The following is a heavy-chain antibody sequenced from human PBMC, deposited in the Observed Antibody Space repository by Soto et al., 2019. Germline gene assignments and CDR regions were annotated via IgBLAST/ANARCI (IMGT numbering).Heavy chain of an antibody. Sequence: GKGLEWVSAISGSGGSTYYADSVKGRFTISRDNSKNTLYLQMNSLRAEDTAVYYSAKDRDSRPYNWFDPWGQGTRVTVS. V-gene: IGHV3-23*01. J-gene: IGHJ5*02. D-gene: IGHD6-13*01. CDR3: AKDRDSRPYNWFDP. CDR2: ISGSGGST.